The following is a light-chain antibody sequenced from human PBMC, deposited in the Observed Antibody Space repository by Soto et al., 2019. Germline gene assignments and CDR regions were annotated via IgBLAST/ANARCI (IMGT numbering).Light chain of an antibody. CDR1: QTVTGA. V-gene: IGKV3-15*01. CDR2: GPS. CDR3: QQYKNWPIT. Sequence: EIVMMQSPATLSVSPGERAILSCRASQTVTGALAWYQQKPGQAPRLLIYGPSTRAAGIPARFSGSGSETEFTLTISGLQSEDFAIYFCQQYKNWPITFGQGTRLEIK. J-gene: IGKJ5*01.